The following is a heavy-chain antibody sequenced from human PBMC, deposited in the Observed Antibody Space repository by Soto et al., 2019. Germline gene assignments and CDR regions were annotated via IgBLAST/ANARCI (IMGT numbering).Heavy chain of an antibody. V-gene: IGHV4-4*02. Sequence: QLQLQESGPGLVKPSGTLSLTCAVSGGSISSDDWWTWVRQTPGKGLEWIGEIYNSGTTNYNPSLMRRVTIAVDKAKSQFSLRLDSVTAADTAVYYCARSDCSGVCRGKWLDPWGQGILVTVSS. CDR3: ARSDCSGVCRGKWLDP. CDR1: GGSISSDDW. J-gene: IGHJ5*02. CDR2: IYNSGTT. D-gene: IGHD2-21*02.